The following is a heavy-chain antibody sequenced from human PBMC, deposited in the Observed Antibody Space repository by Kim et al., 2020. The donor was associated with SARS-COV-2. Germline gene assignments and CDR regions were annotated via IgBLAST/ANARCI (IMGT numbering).Heavy chain of an antibody. CDR1: GYTFATYY. D-gene: IGHD1-26*01. V-gene: IGHV1-46*01. CDR2: INPSRGST. J-gene: IGHJ3*02. Sequence: ASVKVSCKASGYTFATYYIHWVRQAPGQGLEWMGMINPSRGSTTYAQRFQDRVTMTGDTSTSTVYMEVSSLRSEDTAVYYCARVMGANPIEPLDIWGQGTVVTVSS. CDR3: ARVMGANPIEPLDI.